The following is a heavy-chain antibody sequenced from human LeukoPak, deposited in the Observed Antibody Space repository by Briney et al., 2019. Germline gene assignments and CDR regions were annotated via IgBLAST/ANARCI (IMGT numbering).Heavy chain of an antibody. CDR3: ARTYGTGSMYYFHY. V-gene: IGHV3-9*01. CDR2: ISWNSGSI. Sequence: GGSLRLSCAASGFTFDDYAMHWVRQGPGKGLEWVSGISWNSGSIGYADSVKGRFTISRDNPKNTLYMQMNSLRPEDTALYYCARTYGTGSMYYFHYWGQGTLVTVSS. J-gene: IGHJ4*02. D-gene: IGHD3-10*01. CDR1: GFTFDDYA.